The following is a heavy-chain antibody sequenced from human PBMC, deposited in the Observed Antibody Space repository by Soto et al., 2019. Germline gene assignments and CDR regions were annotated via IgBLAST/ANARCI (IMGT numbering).Heavy chain of an antibody. Sequence: SGPTLVNPTQTLTLTCTFPGFSLNTATPGVGWIRQPPGKALEWLALIYWNDDKRYSTSLKSRLTITKDTSRNQVVLTMTNMDPVDTATYYCAHSKYYYDTSGHPQLTFYDAFDMWGQGILVTVS. CDR3: AHSKYYYDTSGHPQLTFYDAFDM. CDR1: GFSLNTATPG. J-gene: IGHJ3*02. CDR2: IYWNDDK. V-gene: IGHV2-5*01. D-gene: IGHD3-22*01.